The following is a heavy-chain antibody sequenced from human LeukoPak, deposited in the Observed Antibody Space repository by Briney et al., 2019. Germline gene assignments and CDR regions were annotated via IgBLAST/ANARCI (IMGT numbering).Heavy chain of an antibody. CDR3: ARDQMGTALYWYFDL. J-gene: IGHJ2*01. D-gene: IGHD5-24*01. CDR2: IKQDGSEK. V-gene: IGHV3-7*01. CDR1: GVTFSSYW. Sequence: GGSLRLSCSATGVTFSSYWMSWVRQAPGKGLEWVANIKQDGSEKYYVDSVKGRFTISRDNAKNSLYLQMNSLRAEDTAVYYCARDQMGTALYWYFDLWGRGTLVTVSS.